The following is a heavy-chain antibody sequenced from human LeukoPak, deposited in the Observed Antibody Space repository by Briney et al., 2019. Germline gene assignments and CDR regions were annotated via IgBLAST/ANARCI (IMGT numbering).Heavy chain of an antibody. CDR2: INPNSGGT. Sequence: ASVKVSCKASGYSFTDYFIHWVRQAPGQGLEWMGWINPNSGGTNYAQKFQGRVTMTRDTTISTAYMELTSLTSDDTAVYFCARGGGGLAYWGPGTLVTVSS. CDR3: ARGGGGLAY. V-gene: IGHV1-2*02. CDR1: GYSFTDYF. J-gene: IGHJ4*02. D-gene: IGHD2-15*01.